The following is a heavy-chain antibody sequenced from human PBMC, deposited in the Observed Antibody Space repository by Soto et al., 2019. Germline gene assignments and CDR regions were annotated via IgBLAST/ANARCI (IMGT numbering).Heavy chain of an antibody. Sequence: QVHLVESGGGVVQPGRSLRLSCAASGFTFSGHGMHWVRQAPGKGLEWVALIGYDGKIKNYIDSVKGRFTISRDNSNNILHLQMNSLRAEDTAVYYCARFRGDDPGGSFDYWGQGTLVTVSS. D-gene: IGHD2-8*02. CDR3: ARFRGDDPGGSFDY. CDR2: IGYDGKIK. J-gene: IGHJ4*02. V-gene: IGHV3-33*01. CDR1: GFTFSGHG.